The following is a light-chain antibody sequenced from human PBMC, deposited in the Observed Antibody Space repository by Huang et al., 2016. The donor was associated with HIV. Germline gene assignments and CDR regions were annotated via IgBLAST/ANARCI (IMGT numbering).Light chain of an antibody. CDR2: GAS. CDR3: QQYSTIPT. J-gene: IGKJ4*01. CDR1: QTFLYNSKSDSF. V-gene: IGKV4-1*01. Sequence: DIVVTQSPDSLAVSLGARATINCKSSQTFLYNSKSDSFIAWYQHRPGQSPKLIIHGASARQSGVPERFSGSVSETNFTLTINGLQPEDVAIYFCQQYSTIPTFGGGTKVDI.